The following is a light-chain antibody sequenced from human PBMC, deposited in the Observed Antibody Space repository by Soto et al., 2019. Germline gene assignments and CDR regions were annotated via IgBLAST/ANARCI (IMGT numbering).Light chain of an antibody. CDR2: KAS. Sequence: DIHLTQSPSTLSASVGDRVTITCRASQSISSWLAWYQQKPRKAPKLLIYKASTLESGVPSRFSGSGSGTEFTLTISSLQPDDFATYYCQHWYGYMWTFGQGTKVEIK. CDR1: QSISSW. V-gene: IGKV1-5*03. J-gene: IGKJ1*01. CDR3: QHWYGYMWT.